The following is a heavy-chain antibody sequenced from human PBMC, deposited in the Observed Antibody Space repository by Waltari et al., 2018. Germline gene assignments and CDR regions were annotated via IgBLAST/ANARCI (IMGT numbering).Heavy chain of an antibody. V-gene: IGHV4-59*01. CDR3: ARVGTVTGDYYYYYYMDG. Sequence: QVQLQESGPGLVKPSETLSLTCTVSGGSISRSYWSWIRQPPGKGLEWIGYIYYSGITNYNPALKSRVTISVDTSKNQFSLKLSSVTAADTAVYYCARVGTVTGDYYYYYYMDGWGKGTTVTVSS. D-gene: IGHD4-17*01. CDR1: GGSISRSY. J-gene: IGHJ6*03. CDR2: IYYSGIT.